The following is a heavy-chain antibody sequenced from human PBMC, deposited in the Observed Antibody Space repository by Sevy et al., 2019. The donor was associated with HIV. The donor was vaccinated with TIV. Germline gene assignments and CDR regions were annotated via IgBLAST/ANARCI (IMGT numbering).Heavy chain of an antibody. Sequence: GGSLRLSCAASGFTFSSYSMNWVRQAPGKGLEWVSSISSSSSYIYYADSVKGRFTISRDNAKNSLYLQMNSLRAEDTAVYYCARDGTVTHGFDYWGQRTLVTVSS. D-gene: IGHD4-17*01. V-gene: IGHV3-21*01. CDR3: ARDGTVTHGFDY. CDR1: GFTFSSYS. J-gene: IGHJ4*02. CDR2: ISSSSSYI.